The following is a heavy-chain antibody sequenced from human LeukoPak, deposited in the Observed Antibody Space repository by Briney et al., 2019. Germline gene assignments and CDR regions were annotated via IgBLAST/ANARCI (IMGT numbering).Heavy chain of an antibody. V-gene: IGHV3-23*01. CDR3: ARDHSAGRYYFDH. Sequence: GGSLRLSCAASGFTFSSYAMSWVRQAPGKGLEWVSAISGSGGSTYYADSVKGRSTISRDNSKNTLYLQMNSLRAEDTAVYYCARDHSAGRYYFDHWGQGTLVTVSS. CDR2: ISGSGGST. CDR1: GFTFSSYA. D-gene: IGHD5-18*01. J-gene: IGHJ4*02.